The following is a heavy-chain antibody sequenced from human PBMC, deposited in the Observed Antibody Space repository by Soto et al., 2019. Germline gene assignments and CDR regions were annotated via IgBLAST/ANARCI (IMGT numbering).Heavy chain of an antibody. J-gene: IGHJ2*01. D-gene: IGHD4-17*01. Sequence: QVQLVESGGGVVQPGRSLRLSCAASGFTFSNYGMFWVRQAPGKGLEWVALIWYYGNNKYYSDSVKGRFTISRDNSKNTLYLHMNSLRAEDTAVYYCARDVRTTTVSHWYFALWGRGTLVTVSS. CDR3: ARDVRTTTVSHWYFAL. V-gene: IGHV3-33*01. CDR1: GFTFSNYG. CDR2: IWYYGNNK.